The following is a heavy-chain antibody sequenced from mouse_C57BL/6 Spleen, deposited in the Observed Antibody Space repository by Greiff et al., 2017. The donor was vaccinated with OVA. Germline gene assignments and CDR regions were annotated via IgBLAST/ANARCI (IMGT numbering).Heavy chain of an antibody. CDR3: ARPTTVVGYYFDY. CDR1: GFTFSDYG. D-gene: IGHD1-1*01. Sequence: EVKLEESGGGLVKPGGSLKLSCAASGFTFSDYGMHWVRQAPEKGLEWVAYISSGSSTIYYADTVKGRFTISRDNAKNTLFLQMTSLRSEDTAMYYCARPTTVVGYYFDYWGQGTTLTVAS. V-gene: IGHV5-17*01. CDR2: ISSGSSTI. J-gene: IGHJ2*01.